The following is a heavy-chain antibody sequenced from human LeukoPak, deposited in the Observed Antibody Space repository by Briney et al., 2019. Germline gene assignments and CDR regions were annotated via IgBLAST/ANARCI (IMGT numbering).Heavy chain of an antibody. Sequence: ASVKVSCKASGYTFTVYYSHWMRPPPAQGLEGMGWIKPNSGDTNYAQKFQGRVTVTRDTSISTAFMELKRLTSDDTAVYYCAREGAGGSWAGYWGQGTLVTVSS. CDR1: GYTFTVYY. D-gene: IGHD1-26*01. V-gene: IGHV1-2*02. CDR3: AREGAGGSWAGY. CDR2: IKPNSGDT. J-gene: IGHJ4*02.